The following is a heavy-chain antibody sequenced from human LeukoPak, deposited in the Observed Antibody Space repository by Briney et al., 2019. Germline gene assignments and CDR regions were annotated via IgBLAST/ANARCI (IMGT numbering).Heavy chain of an antibody. CDR2: INPNNGGT. V-gene: IGHV1-2*06. CDR1: GFTFTSYD. CDR3: AGEDNSSGYRPFDI. D-gene: IGHD3-22*01. J-gene: IGHJ3*02. Sequence: GASAKVSCKASGFTFTSYDINWVRQAPGQGLEWMGRINPNNGGTNYAQKFQGRVTMTRDMSMSTAYMELSRLRSVDTAVYYCAGEDNSSGYRPFDIWGQGTMVTVPS.